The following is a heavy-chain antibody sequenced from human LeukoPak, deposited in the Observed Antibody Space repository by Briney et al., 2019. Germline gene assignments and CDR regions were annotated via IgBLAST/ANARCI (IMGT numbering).Heavy chain of an antibody. V-gene: IGHV3-23*01. CDR1: GFTFSSYA. Sequence: GGSLRLSCAASGFTFSSYAMSWVRQSPGKGLEWVSVISGGGGSTYYADSVKGRFTISRDNSKNTLYLQMNSLRADDTAVYYRAKFYDISTGYSDYWGQGTLVTVSS. J-gene: IGHJ4*02. CDR3: AKFYDISTGYSDY. CDR2: ISGGGGST. D-gene: IGHD3-9*01.